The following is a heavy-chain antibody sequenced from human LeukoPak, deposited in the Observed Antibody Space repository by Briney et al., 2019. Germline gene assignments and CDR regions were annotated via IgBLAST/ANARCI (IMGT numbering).Heavy chain of an antibody. V-gene: IGHV3-7*01. D-gene: IGHD6-13*01. CDR2: IKQDGSEK. J-gene: IGHJ3*02. CDR3: AKARQQLVLDAFDI. Sequence: GGSLRLSCAASGFTFSSYWMSWVRQPPGKGLEWVANIKQDGSEKYYVDSVKGRYTISRDNANNSLYLQMNSLRAEDTAVYYCAKARQQLVLDAFDIWGQGTMVTVSS. CDR1: GFTFSSYW.